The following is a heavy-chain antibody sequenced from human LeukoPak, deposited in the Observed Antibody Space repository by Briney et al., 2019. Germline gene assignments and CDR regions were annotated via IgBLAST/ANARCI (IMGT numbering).Heavy chain of an antibody. CDR2: ISGSGGST. J-gene: IGHJ4*02. CDR1: GFIFSYYG. Sequence: GGSLRLSCEVSGFIFSYYGMNWVRQAPGKGLEWVSAISGSGGSTYYADSVKGRFTISRDNSKNTLYLQMNSLRAEDTAVYYCAKTVTGYWGQGTLVTVSS. V-gene: IGHV3-23*01. D-gene: IGHD4-17*01. CDR3: AKTVTGY.